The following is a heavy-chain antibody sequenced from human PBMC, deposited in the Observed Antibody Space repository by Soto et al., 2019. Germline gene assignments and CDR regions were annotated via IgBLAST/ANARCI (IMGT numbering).Heavy chain of an antibody. CDR3: ARDLTVFGVLNGDSPMDV. J-gene: IGHJ6*02. D-gene: IGHD3-3*01. CDR2: ISYDGGNA. Sequence: GGSLRLSCAGSGFSFSNHVMHWVRQAPGKGLEWVAVISYDGGNAYYAESVKGRFTVSRDNSKNTMYIEMSSVRGDDAAVYYCARDLTVFGVLNGDSPMDVWGQGTTVTVSS. V-gene: IGHV3-30*03. CDR1: GFSFSNHV.